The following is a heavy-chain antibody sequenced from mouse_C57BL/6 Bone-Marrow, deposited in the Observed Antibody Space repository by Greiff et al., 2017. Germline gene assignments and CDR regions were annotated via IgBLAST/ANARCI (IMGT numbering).Heavy chain of an antibody. CDR2: SRNKANDYTT. D-gene: IGHD2-2*01. J-gene: IGHJ1*03. CDR3: ARDAGGSTMVTGYFDV. CDR1: GFTFSDFY. Sequence: EVNVVESGGGLVQSGRSLRLSCATSGFTFSDFYMEWVRQAPGKGLEWIAASRNKANDYTTEYSASVKGRFIVSRDTSQSILYLQMNALRAEDTAIYYCARDAGGSTMVTGYFDVWGTGTTVTVSS. V-gene: IGHV7-1*01.